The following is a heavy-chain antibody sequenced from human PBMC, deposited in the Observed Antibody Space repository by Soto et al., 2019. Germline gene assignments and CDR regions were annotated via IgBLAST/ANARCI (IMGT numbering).Heavy chain of an antibody. CDR1: GYTFTSYA. CDR2: INAGNGNT. D-gene: IGHD4-4*01. CDR3: ARVGRSRASYGNSYYYYYIDV. V-gene: IGHV1-3*01. Sequence: QVQLVQSGAEVKKPGASVKVSCKASGYTFTSYAMHWVRQAPGQRLEWMGWINAGNGNTKYSQKFQGRVTITRDTSASTAYMELSSLRSEDTAVYYCARVGRSRASYGNSYYYYYIDVWGKGTTVTVSS. J-gene: IGHJ6*03.